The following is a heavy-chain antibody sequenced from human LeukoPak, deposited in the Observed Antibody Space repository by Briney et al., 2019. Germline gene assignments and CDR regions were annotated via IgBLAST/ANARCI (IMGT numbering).Heavy chain of an antibody. CDR2: IIPIFGTA. CDR1: GGTFSSYA. D-gene: IGHD2-2*01. V-gene: IGHV1-69*05. J-gene: IGHJ5*02. Sequence: SVKVSCKASGGTFSSYAISRVRQAPGQGLEWMGRIIPIFGTANYAQKFQGRVTITTDESTSTAYMELSSLRSEDTAVYYCARDLAPGLTVPAAMAVPQPFDPWGQGTLVTVSS. CDR3: ARDLAPGLTVPAAMAVPQPFDP.